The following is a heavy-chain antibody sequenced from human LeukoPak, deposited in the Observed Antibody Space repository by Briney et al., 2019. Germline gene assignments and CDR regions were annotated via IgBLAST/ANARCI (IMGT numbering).Heavy chain of an antibody. Sequence: TGESLKISCQGSGYSFTSYWIGWVRQMPGKGLEWMGIIYPGDSDTRYSPSFQGQVTISADKSISTAYLQWSSLKASDTAMYYCARFRYHERMAALRYWGQGTLVTVSS. CDR2: IYPGDSDT. CDR3: ARFRYHERMAALRY. V-gene: IGHV5-51*01. CDR1: GYSFTSYW. J-gene: IGHJ4*02. D-gene: IGHD1-14*01.